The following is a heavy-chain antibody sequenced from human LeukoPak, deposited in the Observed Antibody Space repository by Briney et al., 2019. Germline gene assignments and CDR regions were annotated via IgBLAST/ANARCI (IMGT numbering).Heavy chain of an antibody. CDR3: ARVGGTGRRWLQSDY. V-gene: IGHV3-21*01. D-gene: IGHD5-24*01. CDR1: GFTFSSYS. Sequence: GGSLRLSCAASGFTFSSYSMNWVRQAPGKGLEWVSSISSSSSYIYYADSGKGRFTISRDNAKNSLYLQMNSLRAEDTAVYYCARVGGTGRRWLQSDYWGQGTLVTVSS. J-gene: IGHJ4*02. CDR2: ISSSSSYI.